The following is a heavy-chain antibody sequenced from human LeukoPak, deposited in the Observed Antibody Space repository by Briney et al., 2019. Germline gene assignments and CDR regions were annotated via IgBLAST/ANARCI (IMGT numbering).Heavy chain of an antibody. J-gene: IGHJ4*02. D-gene: IGHD3-10*01. CDR2: IISSGSTI. CDR3: ARDQAMVRGVITVDY. V-gene: IGHV3-48*03. CDR1: GFTFSK. Sequence: GGSLRLSCAASGFTFSKMNWVRQAPGEGLEGVSYIISSGSTIYYANSVKGRFTISKDNAKNSLYLQMNSLRAEDTAVYYCARDQAMVRGVITVDYSGQGTLVTVSS.